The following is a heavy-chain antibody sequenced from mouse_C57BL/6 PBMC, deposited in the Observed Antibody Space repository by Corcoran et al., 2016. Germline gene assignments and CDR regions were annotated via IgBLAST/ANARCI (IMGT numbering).Heavy chain of an antibody. D-gene: IGHD2-5*01. J-gene: IGHJ3*01. V-gene: IGHV1-69*01. Sequence: QVQLQQPGAELVMPGASVKLSCKASGYTFTSYWMHWVKQRPGQGLEWIGEIDPSDSYTNYNQKFKGKSTLTVDKSSSTAYMQLSSLTSEDSAVYYCARWASNYAWFAYWGQGTLVTVSA. CDR1: GYTFTSYW. CDR2: IDPSDSYT. CDR3: ARWASNYAWFAY.